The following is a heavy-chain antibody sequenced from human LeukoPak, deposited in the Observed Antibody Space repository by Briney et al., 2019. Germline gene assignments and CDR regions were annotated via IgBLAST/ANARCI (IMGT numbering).Heavy chain of an antibody. CDR1: GFTFSSYG. J-gene: IGHJ3*02. Sequence: GGSLRLSCAASGFTFSSYGVHWVRQAPGKGLEWVAVISSDGSIKYYADFVKGRFTISRDNSKNTLYLQMNSLRAEDTAVFYCARAVDTAMVKSGVAFDIWGQGTMVTVSS. D-gene: IGHD5-18*01. CDR3: ARAVDTAMVKSGVAFDI. V-gene: IGHV3-30*03. CDR2: ISSDGSIK.